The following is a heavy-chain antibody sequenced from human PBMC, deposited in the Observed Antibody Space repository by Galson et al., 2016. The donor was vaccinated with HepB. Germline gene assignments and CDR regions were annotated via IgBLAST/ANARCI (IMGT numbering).Heavy chain of an antibody. J-gene: IGHJ4*02. Sequence: PALVKPTQTLTLTCTLSGMSVSTRALRVSWIRQPPGKALEWLARIDWNDDKLYRTSLQTRLTIFTDTPKNQVVLRMSNMAPVDTATYYCARHGRGDYVSFDDWGQGTLVTVSS. V-gene: IGHV2-70*04. CDR2: IDWNDDK. CDR3: ARHGRGDYVSFDD. D-gene: IGHD4-17*01. CDR1: GMSVSTRALR.